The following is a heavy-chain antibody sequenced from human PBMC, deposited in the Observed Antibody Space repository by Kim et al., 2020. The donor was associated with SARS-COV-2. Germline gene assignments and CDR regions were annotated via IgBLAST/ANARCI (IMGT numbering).Heavy chain of an antibody. Sequence: SETLSLTCAVYGGSFSGYYWSWIRQPPGKGLEWIGEINHSGSTNYNPSLKSRVTISVDTSKNQFSLKLSSVTAADTAVYYCARHPSWDPTRAVAGFDYWGQGTLVTVSS. CDR3: ARHPSWDPTRAVAGFDY. V-gene: IGHV4-34*01. D-gene: IGHD6-19*01. J-gene: IGHJ4*02. CDR1: GGSFSGYY. CDR2: INHSGST.